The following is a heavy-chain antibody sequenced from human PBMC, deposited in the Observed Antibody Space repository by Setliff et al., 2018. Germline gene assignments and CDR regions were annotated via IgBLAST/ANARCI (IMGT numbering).Heavy chain of an antibody. CDR1: GGSFSTYY. CDR3: ARGPPGYYYYMNV. J-gene: IGHJ6*03. Sequence: SETLSLTCTVSGGSFSTYYWNWIRQPPGKGLEWIGEINHSGSTNYNPSLKSRVTISVDTSNNRFSLKLTSVTEADTAVYYCARGPPGYYYYMNVWGQGTTVTVSS. V-gene: IGHV4-34*01. CDR2: INHSGST.